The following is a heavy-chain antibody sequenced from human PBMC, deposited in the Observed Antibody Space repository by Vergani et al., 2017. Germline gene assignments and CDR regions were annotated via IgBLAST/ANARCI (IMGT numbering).Heavy chain of an antibody. J-gene: IGHJ4*02. CDR2: INTEGSWT. Sequence: DVQLVESGGGFVQPGGSLRLSCAASGFTFSSYWMHCVRHTPEKRLVWFSRINTEGSWTPYANYVKGRFTSSRDNAKNTLYLQMNSQRVAETAVYYCARLSYDTTPYLQGCYDCLGQGTLVAVSS. D-gene: IGHD3-22*01. V-gene: IGHV3-74*01. CDR3: ARLSYDTTPYLQGCYDC. CDR1: GFTFSSYW.